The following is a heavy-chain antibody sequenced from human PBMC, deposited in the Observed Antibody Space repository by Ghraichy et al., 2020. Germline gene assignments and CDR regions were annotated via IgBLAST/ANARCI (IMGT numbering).Heavy chain of an antibody. V-gene: IGHV3-20*04. CDR1: GFTFDDYG. D-gene: IGHD6-13*01. J-gene: IGHJ3*02. Sequence: GGSLRLSCAASGFTFDDYGMSWVRQAPGKGLEWVSGINWNGGSTGYADSVKGRFTISRDNAKNSLYLQMNSLRAEDTALYYCARGGIAAAIDAFDIWGQGTMVTVSS. CDR3: ARGGIAAAIDAFDI. CDR2: INWNGGST.